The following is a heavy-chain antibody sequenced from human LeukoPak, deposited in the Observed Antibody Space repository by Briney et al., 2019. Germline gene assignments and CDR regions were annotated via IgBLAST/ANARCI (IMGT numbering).Heavy chain of an antibody. J-gene: IGHJ4*02. CDR3: ASPPGIAAD. CDR1: GGSFSGYY. Sequence: PSETLSLTCAVYGGSFSGYYWSWIRQPPGKGLEWIGEINHSGSTNYNPSLKSRVTISVDTSKSQFSLKLSSVTAADTAVYYCASPPGIAADWGQGTLVTVSS. V-gene: IGHV4-34*01. D-gene: IGHD6-13*01. CDR2: INHSGST.